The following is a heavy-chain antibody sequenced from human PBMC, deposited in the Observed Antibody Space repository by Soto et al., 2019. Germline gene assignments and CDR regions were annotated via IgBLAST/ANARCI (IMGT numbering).Heavy chain of an antibody. CDR2: IKSKTDGGTT. CDR1: GFTFSNAW. CDR3: ARDAHGRAAAGRIDY. Sequence: PGGSLRLSCAASGFTFSNAWINWVRQAPGKGLEWVGRIKSKTDGGTTDFAAPVKGRFAISRDDSKNMVYLQMNSLKTEDTGIYYCARDAHGRAAAGRIDYWGQGTLVTVSS. J-gene: IGHJ4*02. V-gene: IGHV3-15*07. D-gene: IGHD6-13*01.